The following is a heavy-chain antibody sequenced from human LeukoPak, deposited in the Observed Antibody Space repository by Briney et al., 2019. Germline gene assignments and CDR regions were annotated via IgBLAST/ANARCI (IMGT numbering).Heavy chain of an antibody. Sequence: GGSLGLSCAASGFTFSSYAMSWVCQAPGKGLEWVSAISGSGGSTYYADSVKGRFTISRDNSKNTLYLQMSSLRAEDTAIYYCAKDRIAAAGTVDYWGQGTLVTVSS. CDR3: AKDRIAAAGTVDY. J-gene: IGHJ4*02. CDR2: ISGSGGST. V-gene: IGHV3-23*01. CDR1: GFTFSSYA. D-gene: IGHD6-13*01.